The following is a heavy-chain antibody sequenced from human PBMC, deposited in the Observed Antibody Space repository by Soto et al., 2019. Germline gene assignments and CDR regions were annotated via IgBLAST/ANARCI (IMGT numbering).Heavy chain of an antibody. CDR3: ASMDTDYYYYYGMDV. J-gene: IGHJ6*02. Sequence: VASVKVSCKASGYTFTSYAMHWVRQAPGQRLEWMGWINAGNGNTKYSQKFQGRVTITRDTSASTAYMELSSLRSEDTAVYYCASMDTDYYYYYGMDVWGQGTTVTVSS. D-gene: IGHD5-18*01. CDR2: INAGNGNT. V-gene: IGHV1-3*01. CDR1: GYTFTSYA.